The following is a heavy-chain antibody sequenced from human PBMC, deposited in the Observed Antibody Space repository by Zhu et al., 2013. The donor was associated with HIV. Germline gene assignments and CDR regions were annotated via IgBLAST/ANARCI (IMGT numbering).Heavy chain of an antibody. Sequence: QVQLQESGPGLVKPSETLSLTCTVSGYSISSGYYWGWIRQPPGKGLEWIGSIYHSGSTYYNPSLKSRVTISVDTSKNQFSLKLSSVTAADTAVYYCARYPGNFDYWGQGTLVTVSS. CDR1: GYSISSGYY. D-gene: IGHD2-2*01. CDR2: IYHSGST. V-gene: IGHV4-38-2*02. J-gene: IGHJ4*02. CDR3: ARYPGNFDY.